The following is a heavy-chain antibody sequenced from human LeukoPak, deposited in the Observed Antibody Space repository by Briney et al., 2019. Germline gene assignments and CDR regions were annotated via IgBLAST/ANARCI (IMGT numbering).Heavy chain of an antibody. CDR2: ISWDGGST. CDR1: GFTFDDYT. J-gene: IGHJ6*03. CDR3: ALRGGYTSGWYMRDYYMDV. V-gene: IGHV3-43*01. Sequence: GGSLRLSCAASGFTFDDYTMHWVRQAPGKGLEWVSLISWDGGSTYYADSVKGRFTISRDNAKNSLYLQMNSLRAEDTAVYYCALRGGYTSGWYMRDYYMDVWGKGTTVTVSS. D-gene: IGHD6-19*01.